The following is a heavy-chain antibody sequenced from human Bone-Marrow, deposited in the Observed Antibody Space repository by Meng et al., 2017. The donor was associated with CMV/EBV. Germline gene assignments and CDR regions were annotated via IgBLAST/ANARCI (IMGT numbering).Heavy chain of an antibody. D-gene: IGHD5-12*01. CDR1: GFTFSSYW. V-gene: IGHV3-74*01. CDR2: INSDGSST. J-gene: IGHJ6*02. CDR3: ARAINYYYGMDV. Sequence: GESLKISCAASGFTFSSYWMHWVRQAPGKGLVWVSRINSDGSSTSYADSVKGRFTISRDNAKNTLYLQMNSLRAEDTAVYYCARAINYYYGMDVWGQGTTVTVSS.